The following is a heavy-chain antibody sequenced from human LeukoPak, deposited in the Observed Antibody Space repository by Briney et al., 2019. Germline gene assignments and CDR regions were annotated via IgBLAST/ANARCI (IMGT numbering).Heavy chain of an antibody. Sequence: GGSLRLSCAASGFTFNNYAMTWVRQAPGKGLEWVSVISTSGASTYSADSVKGRFTISRDNSKNTLYLQMNSLRAEDTAVYYCAKDPPYLLGDGYNDWFDPWGQGTLVTVSS. D-gene: IGHD5-24*01. CDR3: AKDPPYLLGDGYNDWFDP. V-gene: IGHV3-23*01. J-gene: IGHJ5*02. CDR1: GFTFNNYA. CDR2: ISTSGAST.